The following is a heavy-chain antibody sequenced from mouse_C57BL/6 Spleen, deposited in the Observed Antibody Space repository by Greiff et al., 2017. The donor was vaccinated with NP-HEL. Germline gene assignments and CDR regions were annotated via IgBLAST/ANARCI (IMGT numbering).Heavy chain of an antibody. D-gene: IGHD4-1*01. CDR3: TRELGGYFDY. Sequence: QVQLKQSGAELVRPGASVTLSCKASGYTFTDYEMHWVKQTPVHGLEWIGAIDPETGGTAYNQKFKGKAILTADKSSSTAYMELRSLTSEDSAVYYCTRELGGYFDYWGQGTTLTVSS. CDR2: IDPETGGT. J-gene: IGHJ2*01. V-gene: IGHV1-15*01. CDR1: GYTFTDYE.